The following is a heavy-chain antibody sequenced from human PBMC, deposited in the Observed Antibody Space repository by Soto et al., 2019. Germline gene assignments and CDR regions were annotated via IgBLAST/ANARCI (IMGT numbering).Heavy chain of an antibody. Sequence: KPSETLSLTCTVYGGSISSGDYYWSWIRQPPGKGLEWIGYIYYSGSTYYNPPLKSRVTISVDTSKNQFSLKLSSVTAADTAVYYCALFGGGNYVSNWFDPWGQGTLVTVSS. CDR2: IYYSGST. CDR3: ALFGGGNYVSNWFDP. J-gene: IGHJ5*02. V-gene: IGHV4-30-4*01. D-gene: IGHD3-10*02. CDR1: GGSISSGDYY.